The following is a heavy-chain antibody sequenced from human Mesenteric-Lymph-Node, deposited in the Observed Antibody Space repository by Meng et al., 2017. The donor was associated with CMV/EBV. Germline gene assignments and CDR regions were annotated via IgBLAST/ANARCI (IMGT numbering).Heavy chain of an antibody. Sequence: SVKVSCKASGGTLSNYALSWVRQAPGQGLEWMGGIIPILGIANYAQKFQGRVTITADKSTSTAYMELSSLRSEDTAVYYCARVRPPSSDIVVVPAAGVLLDYWGQGTLVTVSS. CDR3: ARVRPPSSDIVVVPAAGVLLDY. D-gene: IGHD2-2*01. V-gene: IGHV1-69*10. J-gene: IGHJ4*02. CDR1: GGTLSNYA. CDR2: IIPILGIA.